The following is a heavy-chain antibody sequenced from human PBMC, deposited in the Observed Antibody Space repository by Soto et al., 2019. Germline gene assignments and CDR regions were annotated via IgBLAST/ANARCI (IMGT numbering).Heavy chain of an antibody. CDR1: GYTFTSYA. CDR2: INAGNGNT. Sequence: APVKVSCKASGYTFTSYAMHWVRQAPGQRLEWMGWINAGNGNTKYSQKFQGRVTITRDTTASTAYMELSSLRSEDTAVYYCATPAQWLVTAFDIWGQGTMVTRSS. CDR3: ATPAQWLVTAFDI. D-gene: IGHD6-19*01. V-gene: IGHV1-3*01. J-gene: IGHJ3*02.